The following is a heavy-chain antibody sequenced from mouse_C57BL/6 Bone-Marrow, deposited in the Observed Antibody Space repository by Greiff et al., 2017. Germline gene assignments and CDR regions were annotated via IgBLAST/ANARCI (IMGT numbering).Heavy chain of an antibody. Sequence: QVQLQQPGAELVKPGASVKMSCKASGYTFTSYWITWVKQRPGQGLEWIGDIYPGSGSTNYNEKFKSKATLTVDKSSSTAYMQLSSLTSEDSAVYYCARTSTMITTEEAWFAYWGQGTLVTVSA. CDR1: GYTFTSYW. D-gene: IGHD2-4*01. J-gene: IGHJ3*01. CDR3: ARTSTMITTEEAWFAY. CDR2: IYPGSGST. V-gene: IGHV1-55*01.